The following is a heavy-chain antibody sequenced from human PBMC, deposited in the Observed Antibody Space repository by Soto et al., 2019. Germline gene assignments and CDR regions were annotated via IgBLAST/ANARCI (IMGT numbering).Heavy chain of an antibody. CDR3: AKVSYPLVVLMVYAGAPPPLVFDY. D-gene: IGHD2-8*01. CDR2: ISGSGGST. CDR1: GFTFSIYA. V-gene: IGHV3-23*01. Sequence: GESLKISCAASGFTFSIYAMSWVRQAPGKGLEWVSAISGSGGSTYYADSVKGRFTISRDNSKNTLYLQMNSLRAEDTAVYYCAKVSYPLVVLMVYAGAPPPLVFDYWGQGTLVTVSS. J-gene: IGHJ4*02.